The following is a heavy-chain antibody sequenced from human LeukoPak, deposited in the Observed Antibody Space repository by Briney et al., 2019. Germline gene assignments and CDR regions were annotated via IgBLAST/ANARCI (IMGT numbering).Heavy chain of an antibody. D-gene: IGHD3-10*01. Sequence: ASVKVSCKTSGFYFIDYYMHWVRQAPGQGLDWMGWINLQSGGTKYAQKFQDRVTMTSDTSISTAYMDLSRLRSDDTAVYYCATDPGHSGMDYWGQGSLVTVSS. CDR1: GFYFIDYY. V-gene: IGHV1-2*02. J-gene: IGHJ4*02. CDR2: INLQSGGT. CDR3: ATDPGHSGMDY.